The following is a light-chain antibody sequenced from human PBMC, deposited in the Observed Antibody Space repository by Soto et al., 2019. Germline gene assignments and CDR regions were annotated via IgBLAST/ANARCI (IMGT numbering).Light chain of an antibody. CDR3: QQYNSYPYT. CDR2: KAS. J-gene: IGKJ2*01. Sequence: DIQMTQSPSTLSACIGDRVIITCRASQSISSWLAWYQQKAGKAPKLLIYKASILESGAPSRFSGSGSGTEFTLTNSSLQPDDFATYDGQQYNSYPYTFGQRTKLEIK. CDR1: QSISSW. V-gene: IGKV1-5*03.